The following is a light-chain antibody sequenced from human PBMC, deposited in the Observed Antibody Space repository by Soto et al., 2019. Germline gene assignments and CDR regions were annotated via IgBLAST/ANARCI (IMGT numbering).Light chain of an antibody. CDR3: QQYGGSAPLT. J-gene: IGKJ5*01. Sequence: EIVLTQSPGTLSLFPGETAALSCRASQSVNSNYLAWYQLRYGQAPRLLIYGASIRATGIPDRFSGSGSGTDFTLTISGLEPEDFAMYYCQQYGGSAPLTFGHGTRLEIE. CDR1: QSVNSNY. V-gene: IGKV3-20*01. CDR2: GAS.